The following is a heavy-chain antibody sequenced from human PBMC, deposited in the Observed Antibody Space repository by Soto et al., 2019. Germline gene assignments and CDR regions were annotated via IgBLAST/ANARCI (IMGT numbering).Heavy chain of an antibody. J-gene: IGHJ5*02. Sequence: SETLSLTCTVSGGSISSGDYYWSWIRQPPGKGLEWIGYIYYSGSTYYNPSLKSRVTISVDTSKNQFSLKLSSVTAADTAVYYCARGRGRDIVPSWFDPWGQGTLVTVSS. CDR1: GGSISSGDYY. CDR3: ARGRGRDIVPSWFDP. V-gene: IGHV4-30-4*01. D-gene: IGHD2-8*01. CDR2: IYYSGST.